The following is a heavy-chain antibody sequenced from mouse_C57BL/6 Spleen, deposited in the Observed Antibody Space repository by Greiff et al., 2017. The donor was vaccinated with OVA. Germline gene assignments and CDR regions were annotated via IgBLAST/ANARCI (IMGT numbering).Heavy chain of an antibody. CDR1: GYTFTTYP. D-gene: IGHD1-1*01. CDR2: FHPYNDDT. J-gene: IGHJ2*01. V-gene: IGHV1-47*01. CDR3: ARDIRYYGSSWDYFAY. Sequence: VQLQQSGAELVKPGASVKMSCKASGYTFTTYPIEWMKQNHGKSLEWIGNFHPYNDDTKYNEKFKGKATLTVEKSSSTVYLELSRLTSDDSAVYYCARDIRYYGSSWDYFAYWGQGTTLTVSS.